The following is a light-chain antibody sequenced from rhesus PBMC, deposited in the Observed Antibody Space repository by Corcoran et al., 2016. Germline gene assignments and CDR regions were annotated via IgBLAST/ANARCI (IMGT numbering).Light chain of an antibody. CDR1: QNIYSN. CDR3: QHYYDNPLT. J-gene: IGKJ4*01. Sequence: DIQMTQSPSALSASVGDRVTISCRASQNIYSNLAWYQQKPGKAPNLLIYAASSLQTGIPPRFSGSGFVTDFTLTISSLQPEDSAAYYCQHYYDNPLTFGGGTEVELK. V-gene: IGKV1S12*01. CDR2: AAS.